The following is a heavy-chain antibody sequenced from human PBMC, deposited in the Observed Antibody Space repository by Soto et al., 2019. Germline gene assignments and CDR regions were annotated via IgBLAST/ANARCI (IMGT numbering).Heavy chain of an antibody. CDR3: ARDWDYLGAFDI. CDR1: GFTFSSYA. J-gene: IGHJ3*02. CDR2: ISYDGSNK. Sequence: PGGSLRLSCAASGFTFSSYAMHWVRQAPGKGLEWVAVISYDGSNKYYADSVKGRFTISRDNSKNTLYLQMNSLRAEDTAVYYCARDWDYLGAFDIWGQGTMVTVSS. D-gene: IGHD1-7*01. V-gene: IGHV3-30-3*01.